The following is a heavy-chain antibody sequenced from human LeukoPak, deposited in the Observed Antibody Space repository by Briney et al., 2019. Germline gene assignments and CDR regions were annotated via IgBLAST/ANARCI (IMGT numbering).Heavy chain of an antibody. CDR1: GGSFSGYY. CDR3: ARDRQYYYDSSGYFFGL. V-gene: IGHV4-34*01. D-gene: IGHD3-22*01. CDR2: INHSGST. Sequence: SGTLSLTCAVYGGSFSGYYWSWIRQPPGKGLEWIGEINHSGSTNYNPSLKSRVTISVDTSKNQFSLKLSSVTAADTAVYYCARDRQYYYDSSGYFFGLWGQGTMVTVSS. J-gene: IGHJ3*01.